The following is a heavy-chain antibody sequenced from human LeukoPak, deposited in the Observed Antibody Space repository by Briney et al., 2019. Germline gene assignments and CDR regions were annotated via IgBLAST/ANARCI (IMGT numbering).Heavy chain of an antibody. Sequence: GASVKVSCKASGYTFTGYYMHWVRQAPGQGLEWMGWINPNSGGTNYAQKFQGRVTMTRDTSISTAYMELSRLRSDDTAVYYCARASKYFWSVRAVRGPNPFDYWGQGTLVTVSS. CDR2: INPNSGGT. CDR1: GYTFTGYY. V-gene: IGHV1-2*02. D-gene: IGHD3-3*01. CDR3: ARASKYFWSVRAVRGPNPFDY. J-gene: IGHJ4*02.